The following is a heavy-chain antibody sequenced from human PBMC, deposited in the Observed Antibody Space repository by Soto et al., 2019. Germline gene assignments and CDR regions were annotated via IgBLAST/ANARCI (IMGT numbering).Heavy chain of an antibody. J-gene: IGHJ6*03. CDR2: IYYSGST. D-gene: IGHD4-17*01. Sequence: PSETLSLTCTVSGGSISSYYWSWIRQPPGKGLELIGYIYYSGSTNYNPSLKSRVTISVDTSKNQFSLKLSSVTAADTAVYYCARGPNDYGDYGSTDYYYYMDVWGKGTTVTVSS. CDR3: ARGPNDYGDYGSTDYYYYMDV. V-gene: IGHV4-59*01. CDR1: GGSISSYY.